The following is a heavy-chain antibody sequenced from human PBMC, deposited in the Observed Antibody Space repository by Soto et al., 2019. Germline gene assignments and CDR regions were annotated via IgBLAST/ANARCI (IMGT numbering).Heavy chain of an antibody. J-gene: IGHJ5*02. CDR2: INPSGGST. CDR1: GYTFTSYY. D-gene: IGHD3-16*01. Sequence: ASVKVSCKASGYTFTSYYMHWVRQAPGQGLEWMGIINPSGGSTSYAQKFQGRVTMTRDTSTSTVYMELSSLRSEDTAVYYCARETNWGSFLGSWFDPWGQGTLVTVSS. V-gene: IGHV1-46*01. CDR3: ARETNWGSFLGSWFDP.